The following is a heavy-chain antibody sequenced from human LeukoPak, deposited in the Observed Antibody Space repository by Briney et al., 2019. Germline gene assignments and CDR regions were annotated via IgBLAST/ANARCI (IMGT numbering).Heavy chain of an antibody. Sequence: GASVKVSCKASGYTFTSYDINWVRQATGQGLEWMGWMNPNSGNTGYAQKFQGRVTMTRNTSISTAYMELSSLRSEDTAVYYCARGSGLPVADIVATIDFDYGGQGTLVTVSS. CDR3: ARGSGLPVADIVATIDFDY. J-gene: IGHJ4*02. CDR2: MNPNSGNT. D-gene: IGHD5-12*01. CDR1: GYTFTSYD. V-gene: IGHV1-8*01.